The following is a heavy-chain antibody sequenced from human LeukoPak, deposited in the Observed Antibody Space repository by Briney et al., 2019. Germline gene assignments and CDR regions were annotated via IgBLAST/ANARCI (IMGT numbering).Heavy chain of an antibody. V-gene: IGHV4-59*13. CDR1: GGSISSYY. CDR3: ASGGMVRGVIISPYFDY. D-gene: IGHD3-10*01. CDR2: IYYSGST. J-gene: IGHJ4*02. Sequence: SETLSLTCTVSGGSISSYYWSWIRQPPGKGLEWIGYIYYSGSTNYNPSLKSRVTISVDTSKNQFSLKLSSVTAADTAVYYCASGGMVRGVIISPYFDYWGQGTLVTVSS.